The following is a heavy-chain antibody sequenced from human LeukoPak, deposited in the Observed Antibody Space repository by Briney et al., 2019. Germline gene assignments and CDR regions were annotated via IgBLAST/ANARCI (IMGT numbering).Heavy chain of an antibody. Sequence: GGSLRLSCASSGFTFCSYAMHCVRQAPGKGLEYVSAISSSGSTIYYADSVKGRFTISRDNAKNSLYLQMNSLRAEDTAVYYCASPISWGQGTLVTVSS. V-gene: IGHV3-48*03. CDR1: GFTFCSYA. CDR2: ISSSGSTI. J-gene: IGHJ4*02. CDR3: ASPIS.